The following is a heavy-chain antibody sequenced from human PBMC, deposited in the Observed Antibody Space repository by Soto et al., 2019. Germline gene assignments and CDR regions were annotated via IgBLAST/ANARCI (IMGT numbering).Heavy chain of an antibody. CDR2: IIPILGIA. D-gene: IGHD6-19*01. CDR3: DSLPVADVAFDI. J-gene: IGHJ3*02. Sequence: QVQLVQSGAEVKKTGSSVKVSCQASVGTFSSYTISWVRQAPGQGREWMGRIIPILGIAKYAQKFQGRVTITADKYTSTDYMELISLRSEDTAVYYCDSLPVADVAFDIWGQGTMVTVSS. V-gene: IGHV1-69*02. CDR1: VGTFSSYT.